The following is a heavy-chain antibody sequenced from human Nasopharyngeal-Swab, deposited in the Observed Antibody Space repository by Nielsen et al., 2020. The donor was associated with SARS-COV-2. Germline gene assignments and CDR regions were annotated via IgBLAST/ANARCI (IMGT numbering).Heavy chain of an antibody. CDR2: ISHSGST. CDR3: ARIDGWVAMDV. J-gene: IGHJ6*02. CDR1: SDSISPYF. Sequence: SETLSLTCTVSSDSISPYFWNWIRQPPGMGLEWIGYISHSGSTNYTPSLKSRVTISIDTSKKQLSLKLRSVTAADTAVYYCARIDGWVAMDVWGQGTTVTVSS. V-gene: IGHV4-59*13. D-gene: IGHD3-10*01.